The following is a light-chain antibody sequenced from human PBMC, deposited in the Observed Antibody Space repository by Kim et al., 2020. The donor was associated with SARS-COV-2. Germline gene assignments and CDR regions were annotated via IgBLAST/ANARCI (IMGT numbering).Light chain of an antibody. Sequence: SYELTQPPSVSVSPGQTATITCSGDKLEDRYVCWFQQKAGQSPVLVISQDDMRPSGIPERFSGSNSVNTATLTIRGTQTTDEADYFCQAWDSNTAVFGGG. CDR1: KLEDRY. CDR2: QDD. V-gene: IGLV3-1*01. J-gene: IGLJ2*01. CDR3: QAWDSNTAV.